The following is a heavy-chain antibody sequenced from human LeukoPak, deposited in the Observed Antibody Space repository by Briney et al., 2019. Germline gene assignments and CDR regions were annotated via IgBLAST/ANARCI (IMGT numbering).Heavy chain of an antibody. CDR2: INHSGST. V-gene: IGHV4-34*01. J-gene: IGHJ4*02. CDR1: GGSFSGYY. CDR3: ARLTIEITSGGYSNYFDY. D-gene: IGHD1-26*01. Sequence: SETLSLTCAVYGGSFSGYYWSWIRQPPGKGLEWIGEINHSGSTNYNPSLKSRVTISVDTSKNQFSLKLSSVTAADTAVYYCARLTIEITSGGYSNYFDYWGQGTLVTVSS.